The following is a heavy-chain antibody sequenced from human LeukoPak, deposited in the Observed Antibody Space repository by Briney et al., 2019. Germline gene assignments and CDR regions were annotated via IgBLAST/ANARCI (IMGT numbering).Heavy chain of an antibody. D-gene: IGHD3-3*01. J-gene: IGHJ4*02. CDR3: ARDGGLDN. CDR1: GYTFTDYC. CDR2: INPNGGGT. V-gene: IGHV1-2*02. Sequence: ASVKVSCKASGYTFTDYCMHWVRQAPGQGLEWMGWINPNGGGTNYAQKFQGRVTVTRDTSISTAYMEVSRLRSDDTAIYYCARDGGLDNWGQGTRVTVSS.